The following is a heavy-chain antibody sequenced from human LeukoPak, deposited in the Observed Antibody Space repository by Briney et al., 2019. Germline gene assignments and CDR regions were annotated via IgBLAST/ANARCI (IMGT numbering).Heavy chain of an antibody. CDR2: ISAYNSDT. J-gene: IGHJ3*01. CDR3: TRAGDALDF. CDR1: GFIFTSYG. V-gene: IGHV1-18*01. Sequence: ASVKVSCKASGFIFTSYGISWVRQAPGRGLEWMAWISAYNSDTDYAQRVQGRVTLTTDTSTATAYMELRSLRYDDTAIYFCTRAGDALDFWGQGTKLIVSS.